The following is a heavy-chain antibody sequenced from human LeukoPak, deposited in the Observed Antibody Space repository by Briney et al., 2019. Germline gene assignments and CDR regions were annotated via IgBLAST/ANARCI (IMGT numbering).Heavy chain of an antibody. Sequence: ASVKVSCKASGYTFTGYYMHWVRQAPGQGLEWMGWINPNSGGTNYAQKFRGRVTMTRDTSISTAYMELSRLRSDDTAVYYCAYMVQGVITPFDPWGQGTLVTVSS. V-gene: IGHV1-2*02. J-gene: IGHJ5*02. CDR2: INPNSGGT. D-gene: IGHD3-10*01. CDR3: AYMVQGVITPFDP. CDR1: GYTFTGYY.